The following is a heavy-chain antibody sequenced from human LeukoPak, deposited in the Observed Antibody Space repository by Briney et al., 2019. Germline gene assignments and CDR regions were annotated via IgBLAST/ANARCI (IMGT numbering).Heavy chain of an antibody. D-gene: IGHD1-26*01. CDR1: GFTFSSYW. V-gene: IGHV3-7*01. CDR3: ARPGHPSESYYYMDV. CDR2: IKQDGSEK. J-gene: IGHJ6*03. Sequence: SGGSLRLSCAASGFTFSSYWMSWVRQAPGKGLEWVANIKQDGSEKYYVDSVKGRFTISRDNAKNSLYLQMNSVRAEDTAVYYCARPGHPSESYYYMDVWGKGTTVTVSS.